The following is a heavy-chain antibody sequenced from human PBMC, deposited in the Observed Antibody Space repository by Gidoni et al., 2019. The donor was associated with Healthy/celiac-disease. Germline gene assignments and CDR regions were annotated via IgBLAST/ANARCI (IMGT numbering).Heavy chain of an antibody. J-gene: IGHJ6*02. CDR3: AKGAEYQLLTAVDV. CDR1: GFTFSSYG. D-gene: IGHD2-2*01. CDR2: ISYDGSNK. V-gene: IGHV3-30*18. Sequence: QVQLVASGRGVVQPGWSLRLSCAASGFTFSSYGMDWVRQAPGKGLEWVAVISYDGSNKYYEDAVKGRFTISRDNSKNTLYLQMNSLRAEDTAVYYCAKGAEYQLLTAVDVWGQGTTVTVSS.